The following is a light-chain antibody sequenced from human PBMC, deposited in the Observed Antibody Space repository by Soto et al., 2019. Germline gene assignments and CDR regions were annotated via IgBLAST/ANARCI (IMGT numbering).Light chain of an antibody. V-gene: IGKV3-20*01. CDR2: GVS. J-gene: IGKJ5*01. Sequence: EIVLTQSPGTLSLSPGERATLSCRASQRLASSYLAWYQQKPGQAPRLLLYGVSSRATGIPDRFSGSGSGTDFTLAISRVEPEDFAVYFCQQYADSPITFGQGTRLEIK. CDR3: QQYADSPIT. CDR1: QRLASSY.